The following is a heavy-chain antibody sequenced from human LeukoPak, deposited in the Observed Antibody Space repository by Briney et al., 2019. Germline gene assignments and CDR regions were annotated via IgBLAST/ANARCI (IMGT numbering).Heavy chain of an antibody. J-gene: IGHJ6*02. CDR3: STWAFYHGLDV. CDR2: IHADGGRT. D-gene: IGHD2/OR15-2a*01. Sequence: AGGSLRLSCAASGFAFADYAMHWVRHIPGKGLECVAHIHADGGRTFYADSVQGRFTVFRDNAKNSLFLQMDSLTSDDTAFYYCSTWAFYHGLDVWGQGATVIVSS. CDR1: GFAFADYA. V-gene: IGHV3-43*02.